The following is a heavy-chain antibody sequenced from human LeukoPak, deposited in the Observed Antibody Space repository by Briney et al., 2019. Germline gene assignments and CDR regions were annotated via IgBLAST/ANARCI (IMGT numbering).Heavy chain of an antibody. J-gene: IGHJ6*03. CDR1: GFSFRDYA. V-gene: IGHV3-23*01. CDR2: ISGSGGST. Sequence: SGGSLRLSCTTSGFSFRDYAFSWVRQAPGKGLEPVSGISGSGGSTYYADSVKGRFTISRDNSKNTLYLQMNSLRAEDTAVYYCAKASDYYYYYMDVWGKGTTVTVSS. CDR3: AKASDYYYYYMDV.